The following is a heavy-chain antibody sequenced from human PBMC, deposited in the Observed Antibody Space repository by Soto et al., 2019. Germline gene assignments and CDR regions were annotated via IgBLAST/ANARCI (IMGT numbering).Heavy chain of an antibody. Sequence: GASVKVSCKASGYTFTGYYMHWVRQAPGQGLEWMGWINPNSGGTNYAQKFQGWVTMTRDTSISTAYMELSRLRSDDTAVYYSAREVAGMRYYGVDVWGQGTTVTVSS. CDR3: AREVAGMRYYGVDV. CDR2: INPNSGGT. V-gene: IGHV1-2*04. J-gene: IGHJ6*02. CDR1: GYTFTGYY. D-gene: IGHD6-19*01.